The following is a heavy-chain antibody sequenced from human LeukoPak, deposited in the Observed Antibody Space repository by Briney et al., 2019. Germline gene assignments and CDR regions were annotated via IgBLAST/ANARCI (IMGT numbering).Heavy chain of an antibody. CDR2: VNPNSGDT. D-gene: IGHD3-10*01. CDR3: ARGVTGIYYYYDMDV. CDR1: GYTFTGYY. Sequence: ASVKVSCKASGYTFTGYYMHWVRQAPGQGLEWMGWVNPNSGDTNYAQKFQGRVTMTRDTSISTAYMELSGLRSDDTAVYYCARGVTGIYYYYDMDVWGKGTTVTVSS. J-gene: IGHJ6*03. V-gene: IGHV1-2*02.